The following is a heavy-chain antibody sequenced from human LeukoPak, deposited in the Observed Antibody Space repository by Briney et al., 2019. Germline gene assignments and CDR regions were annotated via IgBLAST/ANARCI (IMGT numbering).Heavy chain of an antibody. Sequence: PSETLSLTCTVSGGSISSYYWSWLRQPAGKGLEWVGHIYISGSTNYNPSLKSRVTMSVDTSKNQFSLRLTSMTAADTAVYYCARGPTTVTRAFDYWGQGTLVTVSS. J-gene: IGHJ4*02. CDR3: ARGPTTVTRAFDY. CDR1: GGSISSYY. D-gene: IGHD4-17*01. CDR2: IYISGST. V-gene: IGHV4-4*07.